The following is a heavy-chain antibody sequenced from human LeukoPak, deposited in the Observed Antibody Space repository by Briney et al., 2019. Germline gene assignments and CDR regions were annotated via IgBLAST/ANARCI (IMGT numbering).Heavy chain of an antibody. V-gene: IGHV4-39*01. Sequence: SETLSLTCTVSGGSISSSSYYWGWIRQPPGKGLEWIGSIYYSGSTYYNPSLKSRVTISVDTSKNQFSLKLSSVTAADTAVYYCLGTGYQNFDYWGQGTLVTVSS. CDR3: LGTGYQNFDY. CDR1: GGSISSSSYY. D-gene: IGHD3/OR15-3a*01. J-gene: IGHJ4*02. CDR2: IYYSGST.